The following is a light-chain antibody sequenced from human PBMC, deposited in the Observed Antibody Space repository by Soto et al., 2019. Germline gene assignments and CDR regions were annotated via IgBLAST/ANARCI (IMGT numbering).Light chain of an antibody. CDR2: EAS. V-gene: IGLV2-14*01. J-gene: IGLJ1*01. CDR1: SSDVGGYNY. CDR3: SSFTSTSTFV. Sequence: QSVLTQPASVSGSPGQSIAISCTGTSSDVGGYNYVSWYQQHPGIAPRLLISEASNRPSGVSNRFSGSKSGNTASLTISGLQAEDEADYYCSSFTSTSTFVFGTGTKVTVL.